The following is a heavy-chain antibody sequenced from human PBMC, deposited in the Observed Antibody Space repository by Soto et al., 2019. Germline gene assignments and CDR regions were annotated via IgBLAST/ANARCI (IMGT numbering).Heavy chain of an antibody. D-gene: IGHD2-8*01. V-gene: IGHV4-59*01. CDR2: IYYSGST. CDR1: GGSISSYY. CDR3: ASTPEGYCTNGVCYDFDY. Sequence: SETLSLTCTVSGGSISSYYWSWIRQPPGKGLEWIGYIYYSGSTNYNPSLKSRVTISVDTSKNQFSLKLSSVTAADTAVYYCASTPEGYCTNGVCYDFDYWGQGTLVTVSS. J-gene: IGHJ4*02.